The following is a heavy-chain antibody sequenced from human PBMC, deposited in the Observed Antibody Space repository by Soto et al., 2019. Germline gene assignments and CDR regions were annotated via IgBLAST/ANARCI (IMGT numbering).Heavy chain of an antibody. CDR1: GFTFSTYS. J-gene: IGHJ4*02. D-gene: IGHD2-15*01. CDR2: INTASYI. Sequence: DVLLVESGGGLVKPGGSLRLSCAASGFTFSTYSMNWVRQAPGKGLEWVSSINTASYIYYADSVKGRFTISRDDAKNSLYLQMNSLRDEDTAVYYCAREGGYCNGGGCRYFDYWGQGTLVTVSS. CDR3: AREGGYCNGGGCRYFDY. V-gene: IGHV3-21*01.